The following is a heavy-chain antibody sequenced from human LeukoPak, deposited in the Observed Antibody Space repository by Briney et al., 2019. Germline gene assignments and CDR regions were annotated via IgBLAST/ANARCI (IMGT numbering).Heavy chain of an antibody. CDR2: INPNSGGT. CDR1: VYTFTSYG. V-gene: IGHV1-2*02. CDR3: ARESEANGYFDY. D-gene: IGHD4-17*01. J-gene: IGHJ4*02. Sequence: GASVKVSCKGSVYTFTSYGISWVRQAPGQGLEWMGWINPNSGGTNYAQKFQGRVTMTRDTSISTAYMELSRLRSDDTAVYYCARESEANGYFDYWGQGTLVTVSS.